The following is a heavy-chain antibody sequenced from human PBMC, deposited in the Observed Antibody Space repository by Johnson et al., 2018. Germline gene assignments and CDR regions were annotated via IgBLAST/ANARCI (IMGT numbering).Heavy chain of an antibody. CDR1: GFTFSSSG. CDR2: ISYDGSNK. CDR3: AKDVNSGSYDGNFQH. V-gene: IGHV3-30*18. J-gene: IGHJ1*01. Sequence: QVQLVQSGGGVVQPRRSLRLCCAASGFTFSSSGMHWVRQAPGKGLEWVAVISYDGSNKYYAASVKGRFTISRDNSKNTLYLQMNSLTAEDTAVYYGAKDVNSGSYDGNFQHWGQGTLVTVSS. D-gene: IGHD1-26*01.